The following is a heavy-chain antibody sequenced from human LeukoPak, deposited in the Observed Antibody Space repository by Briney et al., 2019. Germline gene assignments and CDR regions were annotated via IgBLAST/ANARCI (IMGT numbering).Heavy chain of an antibody. V-gene: IGHV4-59*11. CDR2: IYYSGST. CDR3: ARSYWNYVDY. J-gene: IGHJ4*02. CDR1: ASISSHY. Sequence: ASETSSLTCTVSASISSHYWSWIRQPPGKGLEWIGYIYYSGSTNYNPSLKSRVTISLDTSKNQLSLKLSSVTAVDTAVYYCARSYWNYVDYWGQGTQVTVSS. D-gene: IGHD1-1*01.